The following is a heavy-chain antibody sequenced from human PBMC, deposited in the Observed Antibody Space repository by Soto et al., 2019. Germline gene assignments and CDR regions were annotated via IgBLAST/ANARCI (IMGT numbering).Heavy chain of an antibody. Sequence: ASLKVSCKASGGTFNSYTISWVREAPGQGLEWMGRIIPILGIANYAQKFQGRVTITADKSTSTAYMELSSLRSEDTAVYYCARETPVVPADMIGYWGQGTLVTVSS. J-gene: IGHJ4*02. CDR2: IIPILGIA. CDR1: GGTFNSYT. D-gene: IGHD2-2*01. CDR3: ARETPVVPADMIGY. V-gene: IGHV1-69*04.